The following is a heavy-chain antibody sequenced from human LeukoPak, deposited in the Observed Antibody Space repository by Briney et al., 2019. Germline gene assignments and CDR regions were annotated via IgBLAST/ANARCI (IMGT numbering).Heavy chain of an antibody. CDR2: ISSSGSTI. V-gene: IGHV3-11*01. CDR3: ARDACSEYNWNYGSFDP. Sequence: GGSLRLSCAASGFTFSDYYMSWIRQAPGKGLEWVSYISSSGSTIYYACSVKGRFTISRDNAKNSLYLQMNSLRAEDTAVYYCARDACSEYNWNYGSFDPWGQGTLVTVSS. J-gene: IGHJ5*02. D-gene: IGHD1-7*01. CDR1: GFTFSDYY.